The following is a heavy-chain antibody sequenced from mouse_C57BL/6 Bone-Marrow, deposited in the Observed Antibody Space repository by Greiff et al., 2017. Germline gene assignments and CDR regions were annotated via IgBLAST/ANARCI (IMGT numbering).Heavy chain of an antibody. CDR3: ARTDDYGSSYYYAMDY. V-gene: IGHV1-84*01. D-gene: IGHD1-1*01. J-gene: IGHJ4*01. CDR1: GYTFTDYY. CDR2: IYPGSGNT. Sequence: QLQQSGPELVKPGASVKISCKASGYTFTDYYINWVKQRPGQGLEWIGWIYPGSGNTKYNEKFKGKATLTVDTSSSTAYMQLSSLTSEDSAVYFCARTDDYGSSYYYAMDYGGQGTSVTVSS.